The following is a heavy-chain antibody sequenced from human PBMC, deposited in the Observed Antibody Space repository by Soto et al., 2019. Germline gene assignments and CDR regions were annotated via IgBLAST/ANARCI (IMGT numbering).Heavy chain of an antibody. CDR1: GDSVSTNRAT. Sequence: SQTLSLTCAISGDSVSTNRATWDWIRQSPSRGLEWLGRTYYRSKWYNDYAVSVQGRITINPDTSNNQFSLQLNSVTPEDTAVYYCARLGPYDSGSYSFRYNWFDPWGQGTLVTVSS. V-gene: IGHV6-1*01. D-gene: IGHD3-10*01. CDR3: ARLGPYDSGSYSFRYNWFDP. CDR2: TYYRSKWYN. J-gene: IGHJ5*02.